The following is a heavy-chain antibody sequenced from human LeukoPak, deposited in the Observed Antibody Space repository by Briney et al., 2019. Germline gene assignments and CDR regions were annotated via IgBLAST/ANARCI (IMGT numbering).Heavy chain of an antibody. Sequence: TGRSLRLSCAASGFTFSSYGMHWVRQAPGKGLEWVAVISYDGSNKYYADSVKGRFTISRDNSKNTLYLQMNSLRAEDTAVYYCAKDQVTTAMALWGQGTLVTVSS. V-gene: IGHV3-30*18. J-gene: IGHJ4*02. D-gene: IGHD5-18*01. CDR2: ISYDGSNK. CDR1: GFTFSSYG. CDR3: AKDQVTTAMAL.